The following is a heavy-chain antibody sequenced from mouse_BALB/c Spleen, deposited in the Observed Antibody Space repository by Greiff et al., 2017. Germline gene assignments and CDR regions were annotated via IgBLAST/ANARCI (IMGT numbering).Heavy chain of an antibody. Sequence: VQLQQSGPELVKPGASVQMSCKASGYTFTSYVMHWVKQKPGQGLEWIGYINPYNDGTKYNEKFKGKANLTSDKSSSTAYMELSSLTSEDSAVYYCARKEYGNKEDYAMDYWGQGTSVTVSS. D-gene: IGHD2-10*02. J-gene: IGHJ4*01. CDR3: ARKEYGNKEDYAMDY. CDR1: GYTFTSYV. CDR2: INPYNDGT. V-gene: IGHV1-14*01.